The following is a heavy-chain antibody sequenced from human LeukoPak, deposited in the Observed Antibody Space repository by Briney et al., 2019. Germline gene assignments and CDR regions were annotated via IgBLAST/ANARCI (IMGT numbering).Heavy chain of an antibody. V-gene: IGHV3-21*01. CDR1: GFTFSSYS. CDR2: ISSSSSYI. D-gene: IGHD4-17*01. CDR3: ARELTTVTKRSAFDI. Sequence: PGGSLRLSCAASGFTFSSYSMNWVRQAPGKGLEWVSSISSSSSYIYYADSVKGRFTISRDNAKNSLYLQMNSLRAEDTAVHYCARELTTVTKRSAFDIWGQGTMVTVSS. J-gene: IGHJ3*02.